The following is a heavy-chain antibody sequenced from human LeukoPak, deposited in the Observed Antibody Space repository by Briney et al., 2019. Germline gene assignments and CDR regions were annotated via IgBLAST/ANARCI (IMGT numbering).Heavy chain of an antibody. J-gene: IGHJ4*02. D-gene: IGHD6-13*01. V-gene: IGHV3-30*04. Sequence: GGSLRLFCAASGFTFSSYAMHWVRQAPGKGLEWVAVISYDGSNKYYADSVKGRFTISRDNSKNTVYLQMNSLRAEDTAVYYCARDNHSGYSLDYWGQGTLVTVSS. CDR2: ISYDGSNK. CDR1: GFTFSSYA. CDR3: ARDNHSGYSLDY.